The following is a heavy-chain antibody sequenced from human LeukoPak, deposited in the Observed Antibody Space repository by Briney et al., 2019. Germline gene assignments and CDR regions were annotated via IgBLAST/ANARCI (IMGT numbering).Heavy chain of an antibody. V-gene: IGHV3-53*01. CDR1: GFGVSSNF. D-gene: IGHD1/OR15-1a*01. Sequence: GGSLRLPCAASGFGVSSNFMSWVRQAPGKGLEWVSVIYSGGTTYYADSVKGRFTISRDNSKNTLSLQMNSLRAEDTAVYYCARDGYGNNYMDVWGKGTAVTVSS. CDR2: IYSGGTT. CDR3: ARDGYGNNYMDV. J-gene: IGHJ6*03.